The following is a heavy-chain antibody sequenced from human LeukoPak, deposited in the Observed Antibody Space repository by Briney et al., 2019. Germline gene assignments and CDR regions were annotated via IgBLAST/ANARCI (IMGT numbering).Heavy chain of an antibody. CDR3: ARDKIWGYSSSVDAFDI. D-gene: IGHD6-13*01. CDR1: GGSISSGGYY. Sequence: SETLSLTCTVSGGSISSGGYYWSCIRQPPGKGLECIGYIYHSGSTYYNPSLKSRVTISVDRSKNQFSLKLSSVTAADTAVYYCARDKIWGYSSSVDAFDIWGQGTMVTVSS. J-gene: IGHJ3*02. CDR2: IYHSGST. V-gene: IGHV4-30-2*01.